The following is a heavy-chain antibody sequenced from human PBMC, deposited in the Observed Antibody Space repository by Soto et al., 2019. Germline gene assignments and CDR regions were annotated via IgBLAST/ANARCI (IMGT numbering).Heavy chain of an antibody. CDR3: ARRHGDYIDYYYGMDV. D-gene: IGHD4-17*01. CDR2: IFYTGST. J-gene: IGHJ6*02. V-gene: IGHV4-59*08. Sequence: PSETLSLTCTVSDGSISSYYWGWIRQPPGKGLEWIGYIFYTGSTNYNPSLKSRVTISVDTSKNQFSLKLSSVTAADTAVYYCARRHGDYIDYYYGMDVWGQGTTVTVSS. CDR1: DGSISSYY.